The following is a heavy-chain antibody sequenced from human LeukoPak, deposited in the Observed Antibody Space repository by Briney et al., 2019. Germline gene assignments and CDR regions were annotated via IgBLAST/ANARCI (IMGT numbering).Heavy chain of an antibody. V-gene: IGHV4-61*09. CDR1: GGSISSGSYY. CDR3: ARESRVYNFDY. CDR2: INHSGST. Sequence: SQTLSLTCTVSGGSISSGSYYWSWIRQPAGKGLEWIGEINHSGSTNYNPSLKSRVTISVDTSKNQFSLKLSSVTAADTAVYYCARESRVYNFDYWGQGTLVTVSS. J-gene: IGHJ4*02. D-gene: IGHD2-8*01.